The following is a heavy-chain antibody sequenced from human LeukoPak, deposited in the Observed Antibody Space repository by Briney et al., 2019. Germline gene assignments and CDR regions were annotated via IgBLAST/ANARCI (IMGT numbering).Heavy chain of an antibody. Sequence: SETLSLTCTVSGGSISSGNYYWSWFRQPPGKRLEWIGEINHSGSTNYNPSLKSRVTISSDTSKNQFSLMLRSVTAADTAVYYCARHNDFYWFDPWGQGTLVTVSS. D-gene: IGHD3-3*01. CDR1: GGSISSGNYY. CDR2: INHSGST. V-gene: IGHV4-39*01. CDR3: ARHNDFYWFDP. J-gene: IGHJ5*02.